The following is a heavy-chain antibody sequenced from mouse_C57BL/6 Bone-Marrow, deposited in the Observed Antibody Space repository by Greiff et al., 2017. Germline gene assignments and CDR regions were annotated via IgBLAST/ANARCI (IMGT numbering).Heavy chain of an antibody. CDR3: ARSPRWDDWYFDV. D-gene: IGHD4-1*01. V-gene: IGHV2-9-1*01. J-gene: IGHJ1*03. CDR1: GFSLTSYA. Sequence: VQLQQSGPGLVAPSQSLSITCTVSGFSLTSYAISWVRQPPGKGLEWLGVIWTGGGTNYNSALKSSQSISKDNSKSQIVLKMNSRQTDDTARYYCARSPRWDDWYFDVWGTGTTVTVSS. CDR2: IWTGGGT.